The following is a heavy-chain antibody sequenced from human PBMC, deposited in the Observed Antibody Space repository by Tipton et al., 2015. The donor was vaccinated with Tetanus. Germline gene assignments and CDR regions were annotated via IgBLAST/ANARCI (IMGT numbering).Heavy chain of an antibody. CDR1: GGSIISADHY. CDR2: IYYSGTT. CDR3: ARATSTGPAYNWFDP. Sequence: TLSLTCTVSGGSIISADHYWSWIRQPPGKGLEWIGYIYYSGTTYYSPSLKSRVTISIDRSKNQLSLKLTSVTAADTAVYYCARATSTGPAYNWFDPWGQGTLVTVSS. V-gene: IGHV4-30-4*01. D-gene: IGHD2-8*02. J-gene: IGHJ5*02.